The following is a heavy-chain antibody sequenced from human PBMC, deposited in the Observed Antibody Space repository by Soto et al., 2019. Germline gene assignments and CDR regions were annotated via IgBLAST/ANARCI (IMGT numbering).Heavy chain of an antibody. Sequence: PGGSLRLSCAASGFTFSSYGMHWVRQAPGKGLEWVAVIWYDGSNKYYADSVKGRFTISRDNSKNTLYLQMNSLRAEDTAVYYCARLYSSEDYYYGMDVWGQGTTVTVSS. CDR2: IWYDGSNK. CDR3: ARLYSSEDYYYGMDV. CDR1: GFTFSSYG. J-gene: IGHJ6*02. V-gene: IGHV3-33*01. D-gene: IGHD6-19*01.